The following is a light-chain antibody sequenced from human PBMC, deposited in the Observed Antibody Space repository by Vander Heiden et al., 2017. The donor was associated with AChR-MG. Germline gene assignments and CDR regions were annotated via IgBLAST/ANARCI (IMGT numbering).Light chain of an antibody. J-gene: IGLJ2*01. CDR3: QSYDSSLSGVV. CDR1: SSNIGAGYD. CDR2: GNN. Sequence: QSVLTQPPSVSGVPGQRIPISCTGSSSNIGAGYDVHWYQQLPGTAPKLLIYGNNNRPSGVPDRCSGSKSGTSASLAITGLQAEDEADYYCQSYDSSLSGVVFGGGTKLTVL. V-gene: IGLV1-40*01.